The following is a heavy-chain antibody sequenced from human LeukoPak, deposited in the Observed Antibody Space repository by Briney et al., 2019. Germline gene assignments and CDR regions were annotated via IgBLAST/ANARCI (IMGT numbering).Heavy chain of an antibody. J-gene: IGHJ4*02. D-gene: IGHD2-2*01. Sequence: GGSLRLSCAASGFTFSSYAMHWVRQAPGKGLEWVAVISYDGSNKYYADSVKGRFTISRDNSKNTLYLQMNSLRAEDTAVYYCARTPRVVVPAANYWGQGTLVTVSS. CDR2: ISYDGSNK. CDR1: GFTFSSYA. V-gene: IGHV3-30-3*01. CDR3: ARTPRVVVPAANY.